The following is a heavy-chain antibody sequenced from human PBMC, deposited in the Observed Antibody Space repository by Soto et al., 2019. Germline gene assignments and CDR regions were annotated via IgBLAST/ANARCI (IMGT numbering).Heavy chain of an antibody. J-gene: IGHJ3*02. Sequence: PGGSLRLSCAASGFTFSGSAMHWVRQAPGKGLEWVGRIRSKPNNYATAYAASVQGRFTISRDDSKNTLYLQMNSLRAEDTAVYYCAKDTLWDTAMVDDAFDIWGQGKMVTVSS. CDR1: GFTFSGSA. V-gene: IGHV3-73*01. D-gene: IGHD5-18*01. CDR3: AKDTLWDTAMVDDAFDI. CDR2: IRSKPNNYAT.